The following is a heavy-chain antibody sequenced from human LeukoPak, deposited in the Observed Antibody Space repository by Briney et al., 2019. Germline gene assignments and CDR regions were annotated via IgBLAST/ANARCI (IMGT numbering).Heavy chain of an antibody. CDR3: ARGTDTGGTINS. CDR1: GFTFSIYN. V-gene: IGHV3-21*01. J-gene: IGHJ4*02. CDR2: ISSGSSYI. D-gene: IGHD1-7*01. Sequence: GGSLRLSCAASGFTFSIYNMIWVRQAPGKGLEWVSSISSGSSYIYYADSVKGRFTISRDNAKNSLYLQMNGLRAEDTAVYYCARGTDTGGTINSWGQGTLVTVSS.